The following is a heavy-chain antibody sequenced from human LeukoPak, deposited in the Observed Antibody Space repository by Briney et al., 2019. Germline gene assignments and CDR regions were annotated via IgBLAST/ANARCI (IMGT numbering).Heavy chain of an antibody. CDR2: IYSGGST. D-gene: IGHD3-3*01. J-gene: IGHJ3*02. Sequence: GGSLRLSCAASGFTLSSNYMSWVRQAPGKGLEWVSVIYSGGSTYYADSVKGRFTISRDNSKNTLYLQMNSLRAEDTAIYYCTKGSVLTIFGVAWHAFDIWGQGTMVTVSP. V-gene: IGHV3-53*01. CDR3: TKGSVLTIFGVAWHAFDI. CDR1: GFTLSSNY.